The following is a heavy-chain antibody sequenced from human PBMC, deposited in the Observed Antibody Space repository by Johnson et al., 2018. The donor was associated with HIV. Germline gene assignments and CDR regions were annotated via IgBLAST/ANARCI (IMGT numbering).Heavy chain of an antibody. CDR3: AKESAFDI. V-gene: IGHV3-30-3*01. CDR1: GFTFSSYA. CDR2: ISYDGSNK. J-gene: IGHJ3*02. Sequence: VRLVESGGGVVQPGRSLRLSCAASGFTFSSYAMHWVRQAPGKGLEWVAVISYDGSNKYYADSVKGRFTISRDNSKNTLYLQMNSLRAEDTAVYYCAKESAFDIWGQGTMFTVSS.